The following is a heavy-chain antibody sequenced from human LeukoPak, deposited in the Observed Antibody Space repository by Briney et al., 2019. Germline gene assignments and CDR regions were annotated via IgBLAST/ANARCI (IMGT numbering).Heavy chain of an antibody. D-gene: IGHD6-13*01. J-gene: IGHJ4*02. Sequence: GGSLRLSCAASGFTFSSYWMHWVRQAPGKGLVWVSRINSDGSSTNYADSVKGRFTISRDNAKNTLYLQMNSLRAEDTAVYYCAKGGKGYSSSWYDYWGQGTLVTVSS. CDR3: AKGGKGYSSSWYDY. CDR2: INSDGSST. V-gene: IGHV3-74*01. CDR1: GFTFSSYW.